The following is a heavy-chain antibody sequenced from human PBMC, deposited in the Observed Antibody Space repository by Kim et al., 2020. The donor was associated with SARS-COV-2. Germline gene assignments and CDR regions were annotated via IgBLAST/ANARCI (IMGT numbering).Heavy chain of an antibody. J-gene: IGHJ6*02. CDR1: GFTFSTYS. D-gene: IGHD6-13*01. V-gene: IGHV3-21*01. Sequence: GGSLRLSCAVSGFTFSTYSMDWVRQAPGKGLEWVSSISSSSSYIYYGDSVKGRFTISRDNAKNSLYLQMNSLRAEDTAVYYCARDRREYSSSGGHYYYYYGMDVWGQGTTVTVSS. CDR3: ARDRREYSSSGGHYYYYYGMDV. CDR2: ISSSSSYI.